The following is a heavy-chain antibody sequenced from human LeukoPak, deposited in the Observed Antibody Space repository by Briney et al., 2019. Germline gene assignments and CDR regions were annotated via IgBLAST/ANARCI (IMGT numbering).Heavy chain of an antibody. D-gene: IGHD1-14*01. CDR2: ISYSGSA. CDR1: GGSISSYY. CDR3: ARATGYYFDY. J-gene: IGHJ4*02. V-gene: IGHV4-59*01. Sequence: SETLSLTCTVSGGSISSYYWSWIRQPPGKGLEWIAYISYSGSADYNPSLKSRVTISVDTSNNQFSLKLSSVTAADTAVYYCARATGYYFDYWGQGTLVTVSS.